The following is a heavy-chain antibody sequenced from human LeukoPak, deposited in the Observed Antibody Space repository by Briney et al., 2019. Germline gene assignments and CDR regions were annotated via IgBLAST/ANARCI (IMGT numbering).Heavy chain of an antibody. J-gene: IGHJ5*02. CDR3: ASLVVVPAAMPGKNWFDP. CDR2: ISSSSSTI. CDR1: GFTFSSYS. V-gene: IGHV3-48*01. D-gene: IGHD2-2*01. Sequence: GGSLRLSCAASGFTFSSYSMNWVRQAPGKGLEWVSYISSSSSTIYYADCVKGRFTISRDNPKNSLYLQMNSLRAEDTAVYYCASLVVVPAAMPGKNWFDPWGQGTLVTVSS.